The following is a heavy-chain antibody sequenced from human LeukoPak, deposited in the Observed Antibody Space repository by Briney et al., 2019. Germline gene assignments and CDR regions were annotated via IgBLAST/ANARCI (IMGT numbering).Heavy chain of an antibody. CDR3: AREGGNRATDY. Sequence: ASVKVSCKASGYTFTSYDISWVRQATGQGLGWMGWMNPNSSNTGYAQKFQGRVTMTRNTSISTAYMELSSLRSEDTAVYYCAREGGNRATDYWGQGTLVTVSS. D-gene: IGHD4-23*01. CDR2: MNPNSSNT. J-gene: IGHJ4*02. V-gene: IGHV1-8*01. CDR1: GYTFTSYD.